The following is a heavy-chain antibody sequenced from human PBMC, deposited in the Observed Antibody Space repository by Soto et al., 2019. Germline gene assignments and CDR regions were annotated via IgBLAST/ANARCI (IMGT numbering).Heavy chain of an antibody. J-gene: IGHJ3*02. CDR3: ARRYSSAFDI. CDR1: VGSISSYY. CDR2: IYYSGST. Sequence: SETLSLTCTVSVGSISSYYWNWIRQPPGKGLEWIGYIYYSGSTNYNPSLKSRVTISVDTSKNQFSLKLSSVTAADTAVYYCARRYSSAFDIWGQGTMVTVSS. V-gene: IGHV4-59*01. D-gene: IGHD6-13*01.